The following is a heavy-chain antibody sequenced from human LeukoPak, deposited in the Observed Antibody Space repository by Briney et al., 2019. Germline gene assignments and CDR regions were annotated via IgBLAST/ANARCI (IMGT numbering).Heavy chain of an antibody. D-gene: IGHD3-16*01. CDR2: IYSVGST. CDR1: GFTVSSTY. V-gene: IGHV3-66*01. Sequence: GGSLRLSCAASGFTVSSTYMSWVRQAPGKGLEWVSVIYSVGSTYYAGSVKGRFTISRDNSKNTLYLQMNSLRVEDTAVYYCARGLGDYATFDFWGQGTLVTVSS. CDR3: ARGLGDYATFDF. J-gene: IGHJ4*02.